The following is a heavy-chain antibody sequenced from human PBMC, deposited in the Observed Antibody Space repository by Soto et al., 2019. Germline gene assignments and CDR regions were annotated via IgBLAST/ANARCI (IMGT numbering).Heavy chain of an antibody. J-gene: IGHJ4*02. Sequence: QSQTLSLTCTVSGGSISSSSYYWGWIRQPPGKGLEWIGSIYYSGSTYYNPSLKSRVTISVDTSKNQFSLKLSSVTAADTAVYYCARLPDYYGSGSQEIFDYWGQGTLVTVSS. CDR3: ARLPDYYGSGSQEIFDY. CDR1: GGSISSSSYY. V-gene: IGHV4-39*01. D-gene: IGHD3-10*01. CDR2: IYYSGST.